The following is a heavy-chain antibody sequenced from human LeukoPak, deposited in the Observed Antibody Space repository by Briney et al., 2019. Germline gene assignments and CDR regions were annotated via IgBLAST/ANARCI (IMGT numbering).Heavy chain of an antibody. J-gene: IGHJ4*02. CDR2: INPNSGGT. CDR3: ARDYGDYHFDY. V-gene: IGHV1-2*02. D-gene: IGHD4-17*01. CDR1: GYTFTGYY. Sequence: ASVKVSCKASGYTFTGYYMHWVRQAPGQGLEWMGWINPNSGGTNYAQKFQGRVTMTSDTSISTAYMELSRLGSDDTAVYYCARDYGDYHFDYWGQGTLVTVSS.